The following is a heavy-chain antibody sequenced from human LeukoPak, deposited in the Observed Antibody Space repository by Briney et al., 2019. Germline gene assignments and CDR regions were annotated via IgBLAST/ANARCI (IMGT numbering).Heavy chain of an antibody. CDR1: GDTFTGYY. CDR2: INPNSGGT. CDR3: ARGREAAMVTAQVDY. D-gene: IGHD5-18*01. J-gene: IGHJ4*02. Sequence: GASVKVSCKASGDTFTGYYMHWVRQAPGQGLEWMGWINPNSGGTNYAQKFQGRVTMTRGTSISTAYMELSRLRSDDTAVYYCARGREAAMVTAQVDYWGQGTLVTVSS. V-gene: IGHV1-2*02.